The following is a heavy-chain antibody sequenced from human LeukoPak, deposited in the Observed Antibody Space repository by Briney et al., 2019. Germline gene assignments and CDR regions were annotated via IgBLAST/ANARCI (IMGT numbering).Heavy chain of an antibody. Sequence: GGSLRLSCAASGFTFSNYGMHWVRQAPGKGLEWVAFIRYDGSNKYYADSVKGRFTISRDNSKNTLYLQMNSLRAEDTAVYYCAKDHVQLWLLDYWGQGTLVTVSS. CDR3: AKDHVQLWLLDY. V-gene: IGHV3-30*02. D-gene: IGHD5-18*01. CDR1: GFTFSNYG. CDR2: IRYDGSNK. J-gene: IGHJ4*02.